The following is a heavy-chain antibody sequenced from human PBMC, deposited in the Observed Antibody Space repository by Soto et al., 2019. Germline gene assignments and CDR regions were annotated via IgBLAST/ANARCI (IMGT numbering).Heavy chain of an antibody. CDR3: ARDSAKYYDFWSGYYTGIYFDY. CDR2: ISSSSSYI. D-gene: IGHD3-3*01. Sequence: GGSLRLSCAASGFTFSSYSMNWVRQAPGKGLEWVSSISSSSSYIYYADSVKGRFTISRDNAKNSLYLQMNSLRAEDTAVYYCARDSAKYYDFWSGYYTGIYFDYWGQGTLVTVSS. J-gene: IGHJ4*02. CDR1: GFTFSSYS. V-gene: IGHV3-21*01.